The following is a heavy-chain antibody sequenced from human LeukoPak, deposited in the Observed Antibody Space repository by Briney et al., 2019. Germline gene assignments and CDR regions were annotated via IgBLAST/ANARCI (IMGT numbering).Heavy chain of an antibody. CDR3: ARGGQWYSGSNGAFDI. D-gene: IGHD1-26*01. CDR2: ISYDGSNK. CDR1: GFTFSSYA. Sequence: GGSLRLSCAASGFTFSSYAMHWVRQAPGKGLEWVAVISYDGSNKYYADSVKGRFTISRDNSKNTLYLQMNSLRAEDTAVYYCARGGQWYSGSNGAFDIWGQGTMVTVSS. J-gene: IGHJ3*02. V-gene: IGHV3-30-3*01.